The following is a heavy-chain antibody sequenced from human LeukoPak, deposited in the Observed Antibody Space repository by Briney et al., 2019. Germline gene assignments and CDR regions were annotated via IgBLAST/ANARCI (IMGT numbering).Heavy chain of an antibody. J-gene: IGHJ4*02. V-gene: IGHV3-30-3*02. CDR3: AKLGYCSSTSCYQTFDY. D-gene: IGHD2-2*01. CDR2: ISYDGSNK. CDR1: GFTFSSYA. Sequence: GRSLRLSCAASGFTFSSYAMHWVRQAPGKGLEWVAVISYDGSNKYYADSVKGRFTISRDNSKNTLYLQMNSLRAEDTAVYYCAKLGYCSSTSCYQTFDYWGQGTLVTVSS.